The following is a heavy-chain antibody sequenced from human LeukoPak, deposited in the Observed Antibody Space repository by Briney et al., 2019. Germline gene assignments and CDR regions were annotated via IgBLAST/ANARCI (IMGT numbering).Heavy chain of an antibody. V-gene: IGHV3-74*01. CDR1: GFTLSGYW. CDR2: INSDGSTT. Sequence: GGSLRLSCAASGFTLSGYWTHWVRQAPGKGLVWVSRINSDGSTTSYAESVRGRFTISRDNSKNTLYLQMNTLRAEDTAVYYCARRTQGHYEMDVWGRGTTVTVSS. J-gene: IGHJ6*02. CDR3: ARRTQGHYEMDV.